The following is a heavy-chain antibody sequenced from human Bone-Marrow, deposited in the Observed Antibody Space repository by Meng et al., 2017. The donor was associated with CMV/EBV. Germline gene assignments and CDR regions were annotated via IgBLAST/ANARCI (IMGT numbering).Heavy chain of an antibody. Sequence: ASGLTFNNYAMTGVRQAPGKGLEWVSVISGSGGSTYYADSVKGRFTISRDNSKNTLYLQMNSLRAEDTAVYYCAKTRGGVGATFDYWGQGTLVTVSS. J-gene: IGHJ4*02. D-gene: IGHD1-26*01. CDR3: AKTRGGVGATFDY. V-gene: IGHV3-23*01. CDR2: ISGSGGST. CDR1: GLTFNNYA.